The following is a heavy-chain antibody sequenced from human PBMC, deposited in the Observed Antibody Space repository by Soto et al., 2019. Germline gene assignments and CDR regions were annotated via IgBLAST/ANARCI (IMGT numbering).Heavy chain of an antibody. CDR3: ACRIGGYQTFDY. D-gene: IGHD5-12*01. V-gene: IGHV4-34*01. Sequence: PSETLSLTCAVYGGSFSGYYWSWIRQPPGKGLEWIGEINHSGSTNYNPSLKSRVTISVDTSKKQFSLKLSSVTAADTAVYYCACRIGGYQTFDYWGQGTLVTVSS. CDR1: GGSFSGYY. CDR2: INHSGST. J-gene: IGHJ4*02.